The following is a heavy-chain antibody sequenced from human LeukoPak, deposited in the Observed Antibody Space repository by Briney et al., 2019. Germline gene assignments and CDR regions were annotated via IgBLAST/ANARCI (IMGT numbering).Heavy chain of an antibody. CDR3: ARAWSLQPYFDY. CDR1: GYTFTSYD. J-gene: IGHJ4*02. D-gene: IGHD3-3*01. Sequence: ASVKVSCKASGYTFTSYDINWVRQAPGQGLGWMGWMNPNSGNTGYAQKFQGRVTMTRNTSISTAYMELSSLRSEDTAVYYCARAWSLQPYFDYWGQGTLVTVSS. V-gene: IGHV1-8*01. CDR2: MNPNSGNT.